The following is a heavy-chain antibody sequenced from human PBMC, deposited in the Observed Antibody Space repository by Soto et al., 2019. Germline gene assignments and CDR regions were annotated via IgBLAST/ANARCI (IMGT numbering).Heavy chain of an antibody. CDR3: ARENSLSRFGVVIMSYGMDV. Sequence: GASVKVSCKASGYTFTGYYMHWVRQAPGQGLEWMGWINPNSGGTNYAQKFQGWVTMTRDTSISTAYMELSRLRSDDTAVYYCARENSLSRFGVVIMSYGMDVWGQGTTVTVS. J-gene: IGHJ6*02. CDR1: GYTFTGYY. D-gene: IGHD3-3*01. CDR2: INPNSGGT. V-gene: IGHV1-2*04.